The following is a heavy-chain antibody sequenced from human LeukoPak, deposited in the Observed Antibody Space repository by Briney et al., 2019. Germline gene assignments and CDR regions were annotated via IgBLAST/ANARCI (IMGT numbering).Heavy chain of an antibody. D-gene: IGHD2-8*01. CDR2: INPNSGGS. V-gene: IGHV1-2*02. CDR3: ARDPRGYCTNGVCYSTYYYYYYIDV. CDR1: GYTFTGYY. Sequence: GASVNVSCKASGYTFTGYYMHWVRQAPGQGLEWMGWINPNSGGSNYAQKFQGRVTKTRDTSISTAYIELSRLRSDDTAVYYCARDPRGYCTNGVCYSTYYYYYYIDVWGKGTTVTVSS. J-gene: IGHJ6*03.